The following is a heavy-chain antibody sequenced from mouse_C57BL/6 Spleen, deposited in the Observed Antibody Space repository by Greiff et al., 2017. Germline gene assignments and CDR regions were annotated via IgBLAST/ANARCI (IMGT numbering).Heavy chain of an antibody. J-gene: IGHJ1*03. Sequence: QVHVKQPGAELVKPGASVKLSCKASGYTFTSYWMHWVKQRPGQGLEWIGMIHPSSGSTNYNEKFKSKATLTVDKSSSTAYRQLISLTSEDSAVYDVASVYYYGSSHWYFDDWGTGTTVTVSS. D-gene: IGHD1-1*01. V-gene: IGHV1-64*01. CDR3: ASVYYYGSSHWYFDD. CDR2: IHPSSGST. CDR1: GYTFTSYW.